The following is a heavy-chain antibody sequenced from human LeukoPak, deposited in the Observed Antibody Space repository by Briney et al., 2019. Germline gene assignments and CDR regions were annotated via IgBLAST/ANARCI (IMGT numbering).Heavy chain of an antibody. D-gene: IGHD2/OR15-2a*01. CDR1: RFTFSRYG. CDR2: MSPDGIHE. J-gene: IGHJ4*02. Sequence: GGSLRLSCEASRFTFSRYGIHWVRQAPGKGLEWLAHMSPDGIHEFYADSVKGRFTISRDSSRDTMYLQMDSLRAEDTAVYYCARDNTWSLDYWGQGTLVTVSS. V-gene: IGHV3-30*03. CDR3: ARDNTWSLDY.